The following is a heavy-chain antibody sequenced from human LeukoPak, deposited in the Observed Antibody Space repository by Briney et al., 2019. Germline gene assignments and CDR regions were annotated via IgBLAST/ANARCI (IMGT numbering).Heavy chain of an antibody. D-gene: IGHD3-3*01. CDR1: GYTFTGYY. V-gene: IGHV1-2*02. CDR3: ARGRRSPLSIFGVVPGYYYYMDV. J-gene: IGHJ6*03. Sequence: ASVKVSCKASGYTFTGYYMHWVRQAPGQGLEWMGWINPNSGGTNYAQKCQGRVTMSRDTAISTASMEVSRVRSDDTAVYECARGRRSPLSIFGVVPGYYYYMDVWGKGTTVTVSS. CDR2: INPNSGGT.